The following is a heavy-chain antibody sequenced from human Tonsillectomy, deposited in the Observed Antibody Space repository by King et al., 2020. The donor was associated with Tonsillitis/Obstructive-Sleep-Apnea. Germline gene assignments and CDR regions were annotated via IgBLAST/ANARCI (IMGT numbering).Heavy chain of an antibody. CDR2: IYYSGST. Sequence: QLQESGPGLVKPSQTLSLTCTVSGGSISSGGYYWSWIRQHPGKGLEWIGYIYYSGSTYYNPSLKSRVTIPVDTSKNQFSLKLSSVTAADTAVYYCARVKTYYYDSSGYPFDYWGQGTLVTVSS. D-gene: IGHD3-22*01. CDR1: GGSISSGGYY. J-gene: IGHJ4*02. V-gene: IGHV4-31*03. CDR3: ARVKTYYYDSSGYPFDY.